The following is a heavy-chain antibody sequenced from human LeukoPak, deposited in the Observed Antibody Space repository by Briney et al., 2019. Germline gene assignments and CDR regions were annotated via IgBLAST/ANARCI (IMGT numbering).Heavy chain of an antibody. CDR3: ARDYNNWYFDP. V-gene: IGHV4-4*07. CDR1: GDASSSYY. Sequence: SETLSLTYDVSGDASSSYYWSWVRQPAGKGLEWLGRIYPSGSANYNPSLKSRSTMSVDSSKNQFSLRLSSVTAADTAVYFCARDYNNWYFDPWGRGTLVTVSS. CDR2: IYPSGSA. J-gene: IGHJ2*01. D-gene: IGHD5-24*01.